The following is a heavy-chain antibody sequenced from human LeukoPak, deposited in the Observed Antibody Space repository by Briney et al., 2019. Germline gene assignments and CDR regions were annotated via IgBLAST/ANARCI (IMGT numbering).Heavy chain of an antibody. J-gene: IGHJ4*02. D-gene: IGHD3-22*01. CDR2: VNPDGSIT. CDR3: AVNSSGYYNFY. CDR1: GFTLNSDW. Sequence: PGGSLRLSCAASGFTLNSDWMHWVRQGPGKGLLWLSRVNPDGSITGYADSVKGRFTISRDIAKNTLYLQLNSLRAEDTAVYYCAVNSSGYYNFYWGQGTLVTVSS. V-gene: IGHV3-74*01.